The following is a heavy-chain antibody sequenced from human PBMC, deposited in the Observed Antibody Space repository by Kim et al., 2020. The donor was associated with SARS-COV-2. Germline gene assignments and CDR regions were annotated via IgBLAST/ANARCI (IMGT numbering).Heavy chain of an antibody. CDR3: ARGPNYSPFDY. Sequence: GGSLRLSCAVSGFTFSSYEMNWVRQAPGKGLEWVSYISGSGTTIYYADSVRGRFTISRDNDKNSLYLQMNSLRAEDTAVYYCARGPNYSPFDYWGQGTLVTVSS. CDR1: GFTFSSYE. J-gene: IGHJ4*02. V-gene: IGHV3-48*03. D-gene: IGHD4-4*01. CDR2: ISGSGTTI.